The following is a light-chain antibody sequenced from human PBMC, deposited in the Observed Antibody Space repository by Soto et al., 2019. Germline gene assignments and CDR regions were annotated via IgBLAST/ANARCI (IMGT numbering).Light chain of an antibody. CDR2: DES. CDR3: HQYYSWTRGT. CDR1: QSVSSY. V-gene: IGKV3D-15*01. J-gene: IGKJ1*01. Sequence: ILLTHSPTTLSLSPWEMATLFCRASQSVSSYLAWYQQQHRQAPRLLLYDESNRATGIAARFSGSGSGTELTLTISSMQSQDFAVYYCHQYYSWTRGTFGQGTKVDIK.